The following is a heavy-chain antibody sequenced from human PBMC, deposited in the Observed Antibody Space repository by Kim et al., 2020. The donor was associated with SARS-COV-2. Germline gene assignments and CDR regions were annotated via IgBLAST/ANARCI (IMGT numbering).Heavy chain of an antibody. J-gene: IGHJ4*02. CDR2: IYYSGST. CDR1: GGSISSYY. CDR3: AGYSSGNFDY. Sequence: SETLSLTCTVSGGSISSYYWSWIRQPPGKGLEWIGYIYYSGSTNYNPSLKSRVTISVDTSKNQFSLKLSSVTAADTAVYYCAGYSSGNFDYWGQGTLVTVSS. D-gene: IGHD6-25*01. V-gene: IGHV4-59*13.